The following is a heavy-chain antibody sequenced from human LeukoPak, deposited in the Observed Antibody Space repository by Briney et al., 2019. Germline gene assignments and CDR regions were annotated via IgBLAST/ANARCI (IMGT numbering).Heavy chain of an antibody. D-gene: IGHD3-22*01. CDR3: ARLHDYYDSSGYYFGNWFDP. J-gene: IGHJ5*02. V-gene: IGHV5-10-1*01. CDR1: GYSFTSYW. CDR2: IDPSDSYT. Sequence: GESLKISCKGSGYSFTSYWISRVRQMPGEGLELRGRIDPSDSYTNHSPSFQGHVTISADKSISTAYLQWSSLKASDTAMYYCARLHDYYDSSGYYFGNWFDPWGQGTLVTVSS.